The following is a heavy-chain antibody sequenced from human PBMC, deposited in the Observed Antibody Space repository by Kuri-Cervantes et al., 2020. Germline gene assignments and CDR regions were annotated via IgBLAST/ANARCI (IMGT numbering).Heavy chain of an antibody. CDR1: GFTFDDYA. V-gene: IGHV3-21*01. CDR3: ASGIYGGKDY. J-gene: IGHJ4*02. D-gene: IGHD4-23*01. Sequence: GESLKISCAASGFTFDDYAMHWVRQAPGKGLEWVSSISSSSSYISYADSVKGRFTISRDNAKNSLYLQMNSLRADDTAVYYCASGIYGGKDYWGQGTLVTVSS. CDR2: ISSSSSYI.